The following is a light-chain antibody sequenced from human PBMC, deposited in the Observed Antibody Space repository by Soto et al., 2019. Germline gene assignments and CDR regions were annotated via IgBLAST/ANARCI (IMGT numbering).Light chain of an antibody. CDR1: STDVGGYNY. CDR2: DVT. V-gene: IGLV2-11*01. CDR3: CSYAGSPYV. Sequence: QSVLTQPRSVSGSPGQSVTISCTGTSTDVGGYNYVSWYQQHPGKAHKLMIYDVTKRPSGVPDRFSGSKSGNTASLTISWLQDEDEADYYCCSYAGSPYVFGTGTKVTVL. J-gene: IGLJ1*01.